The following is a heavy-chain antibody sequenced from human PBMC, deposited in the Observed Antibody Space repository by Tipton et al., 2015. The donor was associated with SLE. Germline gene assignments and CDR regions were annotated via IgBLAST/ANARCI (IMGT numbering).Heavy chain of an antibody. CDR2: IYSGGST. J-gene: IGHJ4*02. D-gene: IGHD1-26*01. Sequence: SLRLSCAASGFTVSSNYMSWVRQAPGKGLEWVSVIYSGGSTYYADSVKGRFTISRDNSKNTLYLQMNGLRAEDTAVYYCARASYSGSDGYWGQGTLVTVSS. CDR1: GFTVSSNY. CDR3: ARASYSGSDGY. V-gene: IGHV3-53*05.